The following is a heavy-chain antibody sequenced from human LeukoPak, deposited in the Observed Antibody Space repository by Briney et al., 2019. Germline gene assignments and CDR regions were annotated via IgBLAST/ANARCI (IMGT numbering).Heavy chain of an antibody. Sequence: ASVKVSCKASGYRLTGYYIHWVRHAPGQGLEWMGWINPQSGGTKFAQKFQGRVTMTRDTSISTAYMEVSRLRSDDAAVYYCAREYYDILTGSLDYWGQGTLVTVSS. CDR1: GYRLTGYY. J-gene: IGHJ4*02. CDR3: AREYYDILTGSLDY. V-gene: IGHV1-2*02. D-gene: IGHD3-9*01. CDR2: INPQSGGT.